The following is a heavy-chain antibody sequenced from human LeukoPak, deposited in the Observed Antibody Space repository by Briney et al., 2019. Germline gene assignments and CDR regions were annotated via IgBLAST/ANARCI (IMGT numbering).Heavy chain of an antibody. J-gene: IGHJ1*01. V-gene: IGHV3-74*01. CDR1: GFTFSMYW. CDR2: IKSDGST. Sequence: GGSLRLSCAASGFTFSMYWMHWVRQAPGKGLVWVSRIKSDGSTNYADSVKGRFTISRDNAKNTVSLQMNSLRPEDTGVYYCTRAPSEIGGYYPEYFRHWSQGTLVTVSS. CDR3: TRAPSEIGGYYPEYFRH. D-gene: IGHD3-22*01.